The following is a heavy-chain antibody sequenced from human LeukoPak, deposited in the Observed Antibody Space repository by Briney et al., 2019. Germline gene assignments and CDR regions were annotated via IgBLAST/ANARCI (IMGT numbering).Heavy chain of an antibody. Sequence: PGGSLRLSCVVSGLYAMSWVRQAPGKGLEWVSTISDTGDNTYYADSVKGRFTISKDNSKTTLYLQMNSLRAEDTAVYYCAKDRDGYNPDYWGQGTLVSVSS. V-gene: IGHV3-23*01. CDR3: AKDRDGYNPDY. CDR1: GLYA. CDR2: ISDTGDNT. J-gene: IGHJ4*02. D-gene: IGHD5-24*01.